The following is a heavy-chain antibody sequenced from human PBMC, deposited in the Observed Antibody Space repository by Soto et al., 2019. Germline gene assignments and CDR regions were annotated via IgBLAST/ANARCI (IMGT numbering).Heavy chain of an antibody. Sequence: SETLSLTCTVSGGSISSSSYYWGWIRQPPGKGLEWIGSIYYSGSTYYNPSLKSRVTISVDTSKNQFSLKLSSVTAADTAVYYRARHAYYYDSWGQGTLVTVSS. V-gene: IGHV4-39*01. D-gene: IGHD3-22*01. CDR1: GGSISSSSYY. CDR2: IYYSGST. J-gene: IGHJ4*02. CDR3: ARHAYYYDS.